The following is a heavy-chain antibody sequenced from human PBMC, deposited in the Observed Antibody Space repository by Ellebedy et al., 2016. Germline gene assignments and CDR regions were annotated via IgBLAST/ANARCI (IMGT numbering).Heavy chain of an antibody. V-gene: IGHV3-48*01. CDR1: GFPFSNYA. Sequence: GGSLRLSXTASGFPFSNYAMNWIRQAPGKGPEWVSFISSRTTPIFYADSVKGRFTISRDNSKKTLYLQMNSLRAEDTAVYYCARSAGDAPTYWYFDLWGRGTLVTVSS. CDR3: ARSAGDAPTYWYFDL. D-gene: IGHD7-27*01. J-gene: IGHJ2*01. CDR2: ISSRTTPI.